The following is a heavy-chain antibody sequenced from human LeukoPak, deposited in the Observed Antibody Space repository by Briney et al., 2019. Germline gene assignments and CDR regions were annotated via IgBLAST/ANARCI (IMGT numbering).Heavy chain of an antibody. CDR2: IFYSGST. J-gene: IGHJ6*02. D-gene: IGHD2-2*01. V-gene: IGHV4-59*01. Sequence: PSETLSLTCTVSGGSISSYYWSWIRQPPGKGLEWIGYIFYSGSTNYNPSLKSRVTMSVDTSKNQFSLTLISVTAADTAVYYCATEALLLSRGMDVWGQGTTVTVSS. CDR1: GGSISSYY. CDR3: ATEALLLSRGMDV.